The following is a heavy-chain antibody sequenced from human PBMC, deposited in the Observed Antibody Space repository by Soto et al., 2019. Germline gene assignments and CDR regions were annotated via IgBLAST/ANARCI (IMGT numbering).Heavy chain of an antibody. Sequence: QVQLVESGGGVVQPGRSLRLSCAASGFTFSSYAMHWVRQAPGKGLEWVAVISYDGSNKYYADSVKGRFTISRDNSKNTLYLQMNSLRAEDTAVYYCARDRSGSGWYYGLDYWGQGTLVTVSS. CDR2: ISYDGSNK. V-gene: IGHV3-30-3*01. CDR1: GFTFSSYA. D-gene: IGHD6-19*01. CDR3: ARDRSGSGWYYGLDY. J-gene: IGHJ4*02.